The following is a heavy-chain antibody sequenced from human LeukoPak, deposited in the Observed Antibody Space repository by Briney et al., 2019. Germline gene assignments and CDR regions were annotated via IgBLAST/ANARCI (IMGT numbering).Heavy chain of an antibody. V-gene: IGHV3-74*01. J-gene: IGHJ4*02. CDR2: INSDGTST. Sequence: PGGSLRLSCAASGFTFSSYAMSWVRQAPGKGLVWVSRINSDGTSTSYADSVKGRFTISRDNAKNTLYLQMNSLRAEDTAVYYCAPGRFFDTSGPWGDYWGQGTLVTVSS. CDR1: GFTFSSYA. D-gene: IGHD3-22*01. CDR3: APGRFFDTSGPWGDY.